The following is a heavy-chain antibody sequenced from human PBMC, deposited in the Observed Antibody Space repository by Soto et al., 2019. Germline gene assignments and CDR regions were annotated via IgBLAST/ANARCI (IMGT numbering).Heavy chain of an antibody. J-gene: IGHJ3*02. D-gene: IGHD3-22*01. V-gene: IGHV3-21*01. CDR3: ARPSSHYRYYDSSGYYSDAFDI. CDR1: GFTFSSYS. CDR2: ISSSSSYI. Sequence: GGSLRLSCAASGFTFSSYSMNWARQAPGKGLEWISSISSSSSYIYYADSVKGRFTISRDNAKNSLYLQMNSLRAEATAVYYCARPSSHYRYYDSSGYYSDAFDIWGQGTMVTVSS.